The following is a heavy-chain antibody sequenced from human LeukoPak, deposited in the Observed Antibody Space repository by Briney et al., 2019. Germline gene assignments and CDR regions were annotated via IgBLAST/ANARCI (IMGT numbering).Heavy chain of an antibody. CDR1: GFTFSTYS. V-gene: IGHV3-64*01. Sequence: RCSLTLSCAASGFTFSTYSIHWLRQAPGKGLEFASAISSNGGSTYYPNSVKDRFTTSRDNSKHTLYLQMGSLRAEDMAVYYCARSSGRWLGKDRYFDYWGQGNLVTVSS. CDR2: ISSNGGST. CDR3: ARSSGRWLGKDRYFDY. J-gene: IGHJ4*02. D-gene: IGHD4-23*01.